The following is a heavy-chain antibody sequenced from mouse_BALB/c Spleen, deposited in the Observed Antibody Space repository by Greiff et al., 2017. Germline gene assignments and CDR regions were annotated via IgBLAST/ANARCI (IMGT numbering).Heavy chain of an antibody. CDR1: GFSLTSYG. Sequence: VQLQESGPGLVAPSQSLSITCTVSGFSLTSYGVHWVRQPPGKGLEWLGVIWAGGSTNYNSALMSRLSISKDNSKSQVFLKMNSLQTDDTAMYYCAREGEDYDYDWFAYWGQGTLVTVSA. D-gene: IGHD2-4*01. J-gene: IGHJ3*01. CDR2: IWAGGST. CDR3: AREGEDYDYDWFAY. V-gene: IGHV2-9*02.